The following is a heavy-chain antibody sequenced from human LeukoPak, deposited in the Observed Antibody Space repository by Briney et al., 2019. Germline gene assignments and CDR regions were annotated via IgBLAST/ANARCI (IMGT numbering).Heavy chain of an antibody. J-gene: IGHJ4*02. CDR3: AKVPLRDRGIFDY. Sequence: GGSLRLSCAASGFNFSSYGMHWVRQAPGKGLEWVAFIRYDGSNKYYADSVKGRFTISRDNSKNTRYLQMNSLRAEDTAVYYCAKVPLRDRGIFDYWGQGTLVTVSS. CDR2: IRYDGSNK. V-gene: IGHV3-30*02. D-gene: IGHD3-10*01. CDR1: GFNFSSYG.